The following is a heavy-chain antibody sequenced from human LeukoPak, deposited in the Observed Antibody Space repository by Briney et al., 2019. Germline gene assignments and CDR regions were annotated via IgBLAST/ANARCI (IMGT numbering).Heavy chain of an antibody. Sequence: GGSLRLSCAASGFIFRSYGMHWVRQAPGKGLEGVAVKWYDRSNKYYADSVKGRFTISRDNSENTLYLQMNSLRAEDTALYYCASDGIAVDRGIGYFDYWGQGTLVTVSS. D-gene: IGHD6-13*01. V-gene: IGHV3-33*01. CDR2: KWYDRSNK. CDR3: ASDGIAVDRGIGYFDY. CDR1: GFIFRSYG. J-gene: IGHJ4*02.